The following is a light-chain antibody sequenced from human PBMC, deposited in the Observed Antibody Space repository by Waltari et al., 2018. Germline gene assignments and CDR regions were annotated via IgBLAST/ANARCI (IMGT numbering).Light chain of an antibody. CDR2: DVT. CDR1: SSDVGSYNH. CDR3: SSYMDTTTLEL. V-gene: IGLV2-14*03. J-gene: IGLJ2*01. Sequence: QSALTQPASVSGSPGQSITIPCTGTSSDVGSYNHSSWYQQHPGKAPKLIIYDVTNRPSGVSNRFSGSKSGNTASLTISGLQAEDEADYYCSSYMDTTTLELFGGGTSLTVL.